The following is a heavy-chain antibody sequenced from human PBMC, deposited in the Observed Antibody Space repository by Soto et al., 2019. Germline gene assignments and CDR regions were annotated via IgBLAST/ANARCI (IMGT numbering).Heavy chain of an antibody. D-gene: IGHD6-19*01. CDR3: ARGAYSSGWYDDFDI. Sequence: QVQLQESGPGLVKPSQTLSLTCTVSGGSISSGGYYWSWIRQHPGKGLEWIGYIYYSGSTSYNPSLKSRVTISVDTSKNQFSLKLSSVTAADTAVYYCARGAYSSGWYDDFDIWGHGTMVTVSS. CDR1: GGSISSGGYY. CDR2: IYYSGST. J-gene: IGHJ3*02. V-gene: IGHV4-31*03.